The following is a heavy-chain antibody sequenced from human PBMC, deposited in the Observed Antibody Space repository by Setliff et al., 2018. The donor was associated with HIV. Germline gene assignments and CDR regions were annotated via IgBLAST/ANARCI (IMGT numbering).Heavy chain of an antibody. Sequence: ASVKVSCKVSGYTLSELSVHWVRQAPGKGLELMGGFDPEDGERIYAQKFQDRVTMTEDTSSDTAYMEMSGLTSEDTAVYFCSTGWGLYDNRHTAAGYLQHWGQGTLVTVSS. D-gene: IGHD3-22*01. CDR1: GYTLSELS. CDR3: STGWGLYDNRHTAAGYLQH. J-gene: IGHJ1*01. CDR2: FDPEDGER. V-gene: IGHV1-24*01.